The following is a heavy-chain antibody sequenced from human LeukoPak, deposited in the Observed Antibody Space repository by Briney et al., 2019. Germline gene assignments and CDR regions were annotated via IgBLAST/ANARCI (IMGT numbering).Heavy chain of an antibody. V-gene: IGHV3-30*02. J-gene: IGHJ4*02. CDR3: VRDADWSFDY. CDR2: IRHDGNDK. D-gene: IGHD3-9*01. Sequence: GGSLRLSCAASGFTFSSYSMNWVRQAPGRGLEWVAFIRHDGNDKYYADSVKGRFTISRDNSKNTLYVQMISLRVQDTAVYYCVRDADWSFDYWGQGTLVTVSS. CDR1: GFTFSSYS.